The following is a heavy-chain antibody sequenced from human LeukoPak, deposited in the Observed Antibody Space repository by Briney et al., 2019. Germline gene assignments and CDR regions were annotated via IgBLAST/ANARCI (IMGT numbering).Heavy chain of an antibody. CDR2: ISSNGGST. J-gene: IGHJ3*02. Sequence: GGSLRLSCAASGFTFSSYAMHWVRQAPGKGLEYVSAISSNGGSTYYANSVKGRFTISRDNSKNTLYLQMGSLRAEDMAVYYCARDLGYYYDSSGYYGGAQLDAFDIWGQGTMVTASS. D-gene: IGHD3-22*01. V-gene: IGHV3-64*01. CDR1: GFTFSSYA. CDR3: ARDLGYYYDSSGYYGGAQLDAFDI.